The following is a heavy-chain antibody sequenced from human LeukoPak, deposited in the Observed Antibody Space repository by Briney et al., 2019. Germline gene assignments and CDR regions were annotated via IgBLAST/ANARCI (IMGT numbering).Heavy chain of an antibody. CDR2: FDPEDGET. CDR1: GYTLTELS. D-gene: IGHD4-23*01. CDR3: ARDRTPHGGNSGTDY. J-gene: IGHJ4*02. Sequence: ASVKVSCKVSGYTLTELSMHWVRQAPGKGLEWMGGFDPEDGETIYAQKFQGRVTMTRDTSTSTVYMELSSLRSEDTAVYYCARDRTPHGGNSGTDYWGQGTLVTVSS. V-gene: IGHV1-24*01.